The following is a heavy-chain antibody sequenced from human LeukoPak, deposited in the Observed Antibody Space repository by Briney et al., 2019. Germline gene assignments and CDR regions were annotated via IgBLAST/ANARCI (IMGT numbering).Heavy chain of an antibody. J-gene: IGHJ4*02. D-gene: IGHD3-16*01. V-gene: IGHV3-7*02. CDR1: GFPFSRYW. Sequence: GGSLRLSCAASGFPFSRYWLSWVRQAPGKGLEWVAHINQDGSAKYYVDSVKGRFTISRDNAKNSLYLQMNSLRGEDTAVYYCARGGVISTSPDYWGQGTLVTVSS. CDR2: INQDGSAK. CDR3: ARGGVISTSPDY.